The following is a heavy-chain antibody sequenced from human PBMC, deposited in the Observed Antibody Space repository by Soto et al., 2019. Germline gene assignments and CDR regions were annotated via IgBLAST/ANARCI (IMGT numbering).Heavy chain of an antibody. CDR2: ISGSGGST. V-gene: IGHV3-23*01. CDR1: GFTFSSYA. D-gene: IGHD2-2*01. Sequence: GGSLRLSCAASGFTFSSYAMSWVRQAPGKGLEWVSAISGSGGSTYYADSVKGLFTISRDNSKNTLYLQMNSLRAEDTAVYYCAKDYRCSSTSCYKDERGPDYWGQGTLVTVSS. CDR3: AKDYRCSSTSCYKDERGPDY. J-gene: IGHJ4*02.